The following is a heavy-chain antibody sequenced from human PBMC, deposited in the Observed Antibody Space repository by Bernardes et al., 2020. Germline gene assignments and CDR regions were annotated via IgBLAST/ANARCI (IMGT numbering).Heavy chain of an antibody. Sequence: GSLSLSCAASGFTVSSNYMSWVRQAPGKGLEWVSDIYSGGSTYYADSVKGRFTISRDNSKNTLYLQMNSLRAEDTAVYYCARGISRTIFGLGGNWFDPWGQGTLVTVSS. D-gene: IGHD3-3*01. V-gene: IGHV3-53*01. J-gene: IGHJ5*02. CDR1: GFTVSSNY. CDR2: IYSGGST. CDR3: ARGISRTIFGLGGNWFDP.